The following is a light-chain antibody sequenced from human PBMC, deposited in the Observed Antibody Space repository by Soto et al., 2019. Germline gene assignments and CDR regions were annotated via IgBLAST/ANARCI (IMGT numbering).Light chain of an antibody. CDR2: VVS. CDR1: SSDVGGYNY. CDR3: SSYAGSNNLWV. V-gene: IGLV2-8*01. J-gene: IGLJ3*02. Sequence: QSALTQPPSASGSPGQSVTISCTGTSSDVGGYNYVSWYQQHPGKAPKLMIYVVSKRPSGVPDRFSGSKSGNTASLTVSGLQAEDEADYYCSSYAGSNNLWVFGGGTKLTVL.